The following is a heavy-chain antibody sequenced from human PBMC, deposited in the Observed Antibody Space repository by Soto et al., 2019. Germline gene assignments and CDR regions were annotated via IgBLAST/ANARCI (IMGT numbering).Heavy chain of an antibody. CDR2: ISGSGDNT. V-gene: IGHV3-23*01. J-gene: IGHJ4*02. CDR3: ASFPIYDYGYDDDY. CDR1: GFTFRRDA. D-gene: IGHD4-17*01. Sequence: GGSLRLSCAASGFTFRRDAMSWVRQAPGKGLEWVSTISGSGDNTYYKDSVKGRFTISRDNSKNILYLQMNSLRAEDTAVYFCASFPIYDYGYDDDYWGQGTLVTVSS.